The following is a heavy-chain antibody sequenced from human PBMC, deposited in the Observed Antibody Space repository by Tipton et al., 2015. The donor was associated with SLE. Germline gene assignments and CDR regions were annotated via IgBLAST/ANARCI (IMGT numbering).Heavy chain of an antibody. CDR1: GDSFSSGSSS. J-gene: IGHJ6*03. Sequence: TLSLTCTVSGDSFSSGSSSWNWVRQPAGKGLEWIGLIYNSGITNYNPSLQSRVTLSVDMSKNQFSLRLSSVTAAGTDVYYCVKSVVVVSPGDYYYYMDVWGKGTTVTVSS. CDR3: VKSVVVVSPGDYYYYMDV. D-gene: IGHD2-15*01. CDR2: IYNSGIT. V-gene: IGHV4-61*02.